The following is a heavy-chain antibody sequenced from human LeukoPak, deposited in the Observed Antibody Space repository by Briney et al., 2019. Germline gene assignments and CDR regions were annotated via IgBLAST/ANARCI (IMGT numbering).Heavy chain of an antibody. J-gene: IGHJ4*02. CDR2: INPNSGGT. Sequence: ASVKVSCKASGYTFTGYYMHWLRQAPGQGLEWMGRINPNSGGTNYAQKFQGRVTMTRDTSISTAYMELSRLRSDDTAVYYCARDSYGSGSYYNAPSFDYWGQGTLVTVSS. V-gene: IGHV1-2*06. D-gene: IGHD3-10*01. CDR1: GYTFTGYY. CDR3: ARDSYGSGSYYNAPSFDY.